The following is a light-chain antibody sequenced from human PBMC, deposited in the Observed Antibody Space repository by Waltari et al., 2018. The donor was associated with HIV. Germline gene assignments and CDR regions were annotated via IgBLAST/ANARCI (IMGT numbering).Light chain of an antibody. CDR2: GAS. V-gene: IGKV3-20*01. J-gene: IGKJ2*03. CDR1: QNVDRNY. CDR3: QHYVSSPYS. Sequence: EIVLTQSPGTLSLSPGERATLSCRASQNVDRNYLAWYQQKPGQAPRLLIYGASNRATGIPDRFSGSGSGTDFTLTISRLEPEDFAVYHCQHYVSSPYSFGRGTKLDIK.